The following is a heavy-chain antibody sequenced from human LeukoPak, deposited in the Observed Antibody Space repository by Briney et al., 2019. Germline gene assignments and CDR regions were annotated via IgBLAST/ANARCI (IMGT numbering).Heavy chain of an antibody. D-gene: IGHD4-17*01. Sequence: GASVKVSCKASGGTFSTYAISWVRQAPGQGLEWMGGNIPMFGTADYAQKFQGRVTITADESTSTVYMELSSLRSEDTAVYYCARGRWVNTVTDWFDPWGQGSLVTVSS. CDR3: ARGRWVNTVTDWFDP. CDR2: NIPMFGTA. V-gene: IGHV1-69*01. J-gene: IGHJ5*02. CDR1: GGTFSTYA.